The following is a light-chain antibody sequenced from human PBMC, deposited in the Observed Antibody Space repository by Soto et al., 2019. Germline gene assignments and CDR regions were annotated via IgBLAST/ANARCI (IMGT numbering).Light chain of an antibody. CDR2: SSD. CDR3: AAWDDSLIAWA. J-gene: IGLJ3*02. Sequence: QSVLTQPPSASGTPGQRVTISCSGSSSNIGRNTVKWYRQLPGTAPKLLIGSSDQRPSGVPDRFSASQSGTSASLAISGLQSEDEADYICAAWDDSLIAWAFGGGTKLTVL. V-gene: IGLV1-44*01. CDR1: SSNIGRNT.